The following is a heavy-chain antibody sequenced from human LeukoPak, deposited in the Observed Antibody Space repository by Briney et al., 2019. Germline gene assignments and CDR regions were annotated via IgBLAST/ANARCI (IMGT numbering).Heavy chain of an antibody. J-gene: IGHJ4*02. CDR2: IKQDGREK. Sequence: GGSLRLSCAASGFTVSSNFVSWVRQAPGKGLEWVASIKQDGREKYYVDSVKGRFTISRDNAKSSLYRQMSSLRAEDTALYHCARHSPLWGYWGQGTLVTVSS. CDR3: ARHSPLWGY. D-gene: IGHD7-27*01. CDR1: GFTVSSNF. V-gene: IGHV3-7*04.